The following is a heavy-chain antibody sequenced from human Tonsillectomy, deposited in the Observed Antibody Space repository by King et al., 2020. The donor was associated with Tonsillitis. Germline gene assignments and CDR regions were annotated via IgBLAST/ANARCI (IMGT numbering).Heavy chain of an antibody. J-gene: IGHJ4*02. CDR3: ARDLAARLPDPSLNFEY. CDR1: GYTFTSYG. V-gene: IGHV1-18*01. D-gene: IGHD6-6*01. CDR2: INVYNGDS. Sequence: QLVQSGAEVKKPGASVKVSCKASGYTFTSYGLSWVRQAPGQGLEWMGWINVYNGDSNYAQKFQGRVTMTTDTSTNTVYMELRSLDSDDTSVYYCARDLAARLPDPSLNFEYWGQRTLVTVSS.